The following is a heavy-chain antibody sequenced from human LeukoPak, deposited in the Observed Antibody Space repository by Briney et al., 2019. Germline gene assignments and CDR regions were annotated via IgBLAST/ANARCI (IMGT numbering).Heavy chain of an antibody. D-gene: IGHD5-18*01. CDR2: INPSGGST. J-gene: IGHJ6*03. CDR1: GYTFTSYY. Sequence: ASVKVSCKASGYTFTSYYMHWVRQAPGQGLEWMGIINPSGGSTSYAQKFRGRVTMTRDMSTSTVYMELSSLRSEDTAVYYCARDYSYGLSYYYYMDVWGKGTTVTVSS. CDR3: ARDYSYGLSYYYYMDV. V-gene: IGHV1-46*01.